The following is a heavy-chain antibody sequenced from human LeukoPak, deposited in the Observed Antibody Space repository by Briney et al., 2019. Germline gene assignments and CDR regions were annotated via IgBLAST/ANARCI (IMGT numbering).Heavy chain of an antibody. V-gene: IGHV4-39*01. Sequence: SETLSLTCTVSGGSISSSSYYWGWIRQPPGKGLEWIGSIYYSGSTYYNPSLKSRVTISVDTSKNQFSLKLSSVTAADTAVYYCARHYYDSSGYYGEGYYFDYWGQGTLVTVSS. CDR1: GGSISSSSYY. D-gene: IGHD3-22*01. CDR2: IYYSGST. CDR3: ARHYYDSSGYYGEGYYFDY. J-gene: IGHJ4*02.